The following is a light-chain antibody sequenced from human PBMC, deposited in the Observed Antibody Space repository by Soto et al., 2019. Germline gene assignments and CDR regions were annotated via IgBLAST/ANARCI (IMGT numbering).Light chain of an antibody. CDR3: QQYGSSGT. CDR2: GAS. CDR1: QSVINNY. Sequence: EIVLTHSPCTLSLSPVERATLSCRASQSVINNYLAWYQQKPGQAPRLLIYGASNRATGIPDRFSGSGSGTDFTLTISRLEPEDFAVYYCQQYGSSGTFGQGTKVDIK. V-gene: IGKV3-20*01. J-gene: IGKJ1*01.